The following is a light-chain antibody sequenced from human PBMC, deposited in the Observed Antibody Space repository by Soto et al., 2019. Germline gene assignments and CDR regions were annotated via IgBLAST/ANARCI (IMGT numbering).Light chain of an antibody. V-gene: IGLV1-40*01. CDR1: SSNIGAGYD. J-gene: IGLJ1*01. CDR3: QSYASSLSYV. CDR2: GNS. Sequence: QAVVTQPPSVSGAPGQRVTIPCTGSSSNIGAGYDVHWYQQLPGTVPKLLIYGNSNRPSGVPDRFSGSKSGTSASLAITGLQAEDEADYYCQSYASSLSYVFGTGTKVTVL.